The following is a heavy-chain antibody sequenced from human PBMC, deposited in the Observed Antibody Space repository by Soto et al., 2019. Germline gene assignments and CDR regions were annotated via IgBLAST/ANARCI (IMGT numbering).Heavy chain of an antibody. CDR3: ARELMDV. CDR1: GSPFTSYA. V-gene: IGHV1-69*10. J-gene: IGHJ6*03. Sequence: SVKVSCKASGSPFTSYAISWVRQAPGQGLEWMGWIIPNHGRANYAQKFQGRVTITADTSTSTAYMELSSQRSEDPAVYYRARELMDVWGKGTTVTVSS. CDR2: IIPNHGRA.